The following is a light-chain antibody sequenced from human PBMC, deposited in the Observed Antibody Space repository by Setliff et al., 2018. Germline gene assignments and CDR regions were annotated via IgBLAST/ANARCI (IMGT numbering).Light chain of an antibody. CDR2: EVT. Sequence: LTQPASVSGSPGQSITISCTGTSSDVGLYDYVSWYQQHPGKAPKLIISEVTVRPSGVSNRFSGSKSGNTASLTISGLQAGDEADYYCSSSTISTTYVFGTGTKVTVL. CDR1: SSDVGLYDY. J-gene: IGLJ1*01. CDR3: SSSTISTTYV. V-gene: IGLV2-14*01.